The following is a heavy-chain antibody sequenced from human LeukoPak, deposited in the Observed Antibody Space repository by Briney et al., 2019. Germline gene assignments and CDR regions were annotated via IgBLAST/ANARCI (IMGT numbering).Heavy chain of an antibody. J-gene: IGHJ5*02. CDR1: GYTFASYG. CDR3: ARTSAYYYDSSGPFDP. CDR2: ISAYNGNT. D-gene: IGHD3-22*01. V-gene: IGHV1-18*01. Sequence: ASVKVSCKASGYTFASYGISWVRQAPGQGLEWMGWISAYNGNTNYAQKLQGRVTMTTDTSISTAYMELSRLRSDDTAVYYCARTSAYYYDSSGPFDPWGQGTLVTVSS.